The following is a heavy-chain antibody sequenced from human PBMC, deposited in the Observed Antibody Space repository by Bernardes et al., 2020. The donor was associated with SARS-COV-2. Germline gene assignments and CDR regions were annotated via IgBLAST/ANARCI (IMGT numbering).Heavy chain of an antibody. CDR3: VRSAGMDV. CDR1: GFTFSNYL. J-gene: IGHJ6*02. Sequence: GGSLRLSCVASGFTFSNYLFSWFRQAPGKGLEWVANIKRDGSETYYVDSVKGRFTISRDNAKNLVFLQMNSLRAEDTAVFYCVRSAGMDVWGQGTMVTVSS. V-gene: IGHV3-7*03. CDR2: IKRDGSET.